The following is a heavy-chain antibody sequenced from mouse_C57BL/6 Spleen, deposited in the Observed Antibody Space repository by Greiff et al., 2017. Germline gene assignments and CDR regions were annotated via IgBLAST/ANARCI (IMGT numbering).Heavy chain of an antibody. Sequence: EVQLQQSVAELVRPGASVKLSCTASGFNIKNTYMHWVKQRPEQGLEWIGKIAPANGTTKYAPKFQGKATITADTTSNTAYRQLSSLTSEDSAIYYCARGGGNYKKVAMDYWGQGTSVTVSS. CDR2: IAPANGTT. CDR1: GFNIKNTY. CDR3: ARGGGNYKKVAMDY. J-gene: IGHJ4*01. V-gene: IGHV14-3*01. D-gene: IGHD2-1*01.